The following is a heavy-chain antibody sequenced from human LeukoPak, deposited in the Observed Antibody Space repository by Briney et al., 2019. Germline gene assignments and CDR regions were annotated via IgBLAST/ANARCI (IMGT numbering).Heavy chain of an antibody. CDR2: ISGSGGST. Sequence: PGGSLRLSCAASGFTFSSYAMSWVRQAPGKGLEWVSAISGSGGSTYYADSVKGRFTISRDNSKNTLYLQMNSLRAEDTAVYYCAKTLNQQLVSGLGMDVWGQGTTVTVSS. CDR3: AKTLNQQLVSGLGMDV. CDR1: GFTFSSYA. D-gene: IGHD6-13*01. J-gene: IGHJ6*02. V-gene: IGHV3-23*01.